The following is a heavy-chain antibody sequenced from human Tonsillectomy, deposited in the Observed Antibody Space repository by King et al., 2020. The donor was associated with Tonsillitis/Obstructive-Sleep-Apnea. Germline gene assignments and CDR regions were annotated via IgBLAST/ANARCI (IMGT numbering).Heavy chain of an antibody. Sequence: VQLVESGGGLVQPGGSLRLSCAASGFTFSTYEMNWVRQAPGRGLEWVSYISSGGTTIYYADSVKGRFTISRDNAKNSLYLQMNSLRAEDTAIYYCARYVCGGVIMGHPRYFDYGGEGTVLTVSS. CDR3: ARYVCGGVIMGHPRYFDY. J-gene: IGHJ4*02. V-gene: IGHV3-48*03. CDR2: ISSGGTTI. CDR1: GFTFSTYE. D-gene: IGHD3-10*01.